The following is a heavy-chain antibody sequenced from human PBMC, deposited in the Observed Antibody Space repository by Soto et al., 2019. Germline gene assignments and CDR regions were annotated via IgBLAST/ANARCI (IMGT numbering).Heavy chain of an antibody. J-gene: IGHJ4*02. Sequence: GGSLGLSCAASGFTFDDYAMHWVRQAPGKGLEWVSGISWNSGSIGYAYSVKGRFTISRDNAKNSLYLQMNSLRAEDTALYYCAKDMSSRWNTGTNAYWGKGPLVPGSS. V-gene: IGHV3-9*01. CDR2: ISWNSGSI. CDR1: GFTFDDYA. D-gene: IGHD6-13*01. CDR3: AKDMSSRWNTGTNAY.